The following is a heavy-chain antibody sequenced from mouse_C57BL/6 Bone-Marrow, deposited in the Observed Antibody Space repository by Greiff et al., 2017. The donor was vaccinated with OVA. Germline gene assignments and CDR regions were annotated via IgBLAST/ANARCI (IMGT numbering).Heavy chain of an antibody. V-gene: IGHV1-69*01. CDR3: ARESYYGSSYFYWYFDV. CDR1: GYTFTSYW. Sequence: QVQLQQPGAELVMPGASVKLSCKASGYTFTSYWMHWVKQRPGQGLEWIGEIDPSDSYTNYNKKFKGKSTLTVDKSSSTAYMQLSSLTSEDSAVYYCARESYYGSSYFYWYFDVWGTGTTVTVSS. D-gene: IGHD1-1*01. CDR2: IDPSDSYT. J-gene: IGHJ1*03.